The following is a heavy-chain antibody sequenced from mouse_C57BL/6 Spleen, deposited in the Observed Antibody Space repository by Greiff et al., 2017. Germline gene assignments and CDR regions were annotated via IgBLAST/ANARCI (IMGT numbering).Heavy chain of an antibody. J-gene: IGHJ2*01. Sequence: QVQLQQSGAELVKPGASVKLSCKASGYTFTSYWMHWVKQRPGQGLEWIGMIHPNSGSTNYNEKFKSKATLTVDKSSSTAYMQLSSLTSEDSAVYYCARKGYYYGSSFDYWGQGTTLTVSS. CDR1: GYTFTSYW. CDR2: IHPNSGST. CDR3: ARKGYYYGSSFDY. D-gene: IGHD1-1*01. V-gene: IGHV1-64*01.